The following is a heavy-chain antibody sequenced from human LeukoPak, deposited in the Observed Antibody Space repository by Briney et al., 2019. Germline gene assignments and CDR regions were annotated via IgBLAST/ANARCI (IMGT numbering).Heavy chain of an antibody. D-gene: IGHD5-12*01. CDR2: ISGSGGRT. J-gene: IGHJ5*02. CDR1: GFTFSNYA. Sequence: GGCLRLSCAASGFTFSNYAMSWVRQAPGKGLEWVSAISGSGGRTYYADSVKGRFTISRDNSKNTVYMQMNSLRAEDTAVYYCAKDLNYRDSGYVNWFDPWGQGTLVTVSS. CDR3: AKDLNYRDSGYVNWFDP. V-gene: IGHV3-23*01.